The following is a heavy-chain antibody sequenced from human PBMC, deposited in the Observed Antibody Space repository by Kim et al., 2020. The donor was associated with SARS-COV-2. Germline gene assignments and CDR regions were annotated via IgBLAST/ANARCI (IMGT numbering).Heavy chain of an antibody. CDR1: GFTFSSYG. J-gene: IGHJ3*02. CDR3: ARVSAGRGYFDLGAFDM. D-gene: IGHD3-22*01. CDR2: ISYDGSTR. V-gene: IGHV3-33*05. Sequence: GGSLRLSCAASGFTFSSYGIHWVRQAPGMAPQWLAIISYDGSTRYYADSVKGRFTISRDNSKNTVYLQMDSLRAEDTAVYYCARVSAGRGYFDLGAFDMWGQGTTVTVSS.